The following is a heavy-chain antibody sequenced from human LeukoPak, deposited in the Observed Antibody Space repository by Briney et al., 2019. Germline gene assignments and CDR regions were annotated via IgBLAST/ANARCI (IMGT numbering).Heavy chain of an antibody. CDR2: IKSKTDGGTT. J-gene: IGHJ4*02. D-gene: IGHD2-8*01. Sequence: PGGSLRLSCAASGFTFSNAWMSWVRQAPGKGLEWVGRIKSKTDGGTTDYAAPVKGRFTISRDDSKNTLYLQMNSLKTEDTAVYYCTTDGPEEAMAFDYWGQGTLVTVSS. V-gene: IGHV3-15*01. CDR1: GFTFSNAW. CDR3: TTDGPEEAMAFDY.